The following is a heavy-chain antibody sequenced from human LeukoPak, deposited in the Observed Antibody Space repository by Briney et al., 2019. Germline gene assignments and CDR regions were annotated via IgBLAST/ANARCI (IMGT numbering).Heavy chain of an antibody. CDR1: GFTFNDYY. CDR3: ATDGAGFDT. Sequence: GGSLRLSCSASGFTFNDYYMSWIRQAPGKGVEWLSYINIGGTNTHYADSVKVRITISRDNDKKSLYLEMNNLKDEDTAGYYCATDGAGFDTWGQGVLVTVSS. CDR2: INIGGTNT. V-gene: IGHV3-11*01. J-gene: IGHJ5*02.